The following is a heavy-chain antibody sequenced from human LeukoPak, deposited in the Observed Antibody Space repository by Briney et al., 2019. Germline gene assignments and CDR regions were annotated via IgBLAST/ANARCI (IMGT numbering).Heavy chain of an antibody. D-gene: IGHD6-6*01. J-gene: IGHJ4*02. CDR1: GFIFDTYI. V-gene: IGHV3-48*01. CDR2: INSRSTTI. Sequence: GGSLRLSCVASGFIFDTYIMNWVRQPPGKGLEWVSYINSRSTTIYYADSVKGRFTISRDNAKNSLYLQMNSLRAEDTAVYYCATYSTSSAFDSWGQGTLVTVSS. CDR3: ATYSTSSAFDS.